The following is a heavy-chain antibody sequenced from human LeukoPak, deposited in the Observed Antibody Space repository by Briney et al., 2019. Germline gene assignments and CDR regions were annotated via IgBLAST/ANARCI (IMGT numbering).Heavy chain of an antibody. J-gene: IGHJ5*02. D-gene: IGHD2-15*01. CDR3: AKEPYYCSGGSCGANWFDP. CDR1: GFTFSSYA. V-gene: IGHV3-23*01. CDR2: ISGSGGRT. Sequence: GGSLRLSCAASGFTFSSYAMSWVRQAPGKWLEWVSAISGSGGRTYYADSVKGRFTICRNNSKNTLYLQMNSLRAEDTAVYYCAKEPYYCSGGSCGANWFDPWGQGTLVTVSS.